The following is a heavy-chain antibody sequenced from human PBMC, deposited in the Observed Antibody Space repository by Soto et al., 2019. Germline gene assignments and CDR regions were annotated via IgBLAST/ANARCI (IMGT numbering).Heavy chain of an antibody. CDR2: ISYDGSNK. CDR1: GFTFSSYA. Sequence: GGSLRLSCAASGFTFSSYAMLWVRQAPGKGLEWVAVISYDGSNKYYADSVKGRFTISRDNSKNTLYLQMNSLRAEDTAVYYCARDQAAAAPEDDYSYYYGMDVWGQGTTVTVSS. D-gene: IGHD6-13*01. CDR3: ARDQAAAAPEDDYSYYYGMDV. J-gene: IGHJ6*02. V-gene: IGHV3-30-3*01.